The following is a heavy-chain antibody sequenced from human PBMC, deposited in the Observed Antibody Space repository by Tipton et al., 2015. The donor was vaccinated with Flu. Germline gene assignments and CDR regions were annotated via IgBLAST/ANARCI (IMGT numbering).Heavy chain of an antibody. CDR1: GFTFSRYA. D-gene: IGHD1-26*01. V-gene: IGHV3-23*01. J-gene: IGHJ2*01. Sequence: SLRLSCAASGFTFSRYAMSWVRLAPGKGLQWVSTISGSGGRTCGRTCYADSVKGRFTISRDNAKNSLYLQMNSLRAEDTALYYCVKDYSGSYYRSVDWYFDLWGRGTLVTVSS. CDR3: VKDYSGSYYRSVDWYFDL. CDR2: ISGSGGRTCGRT.